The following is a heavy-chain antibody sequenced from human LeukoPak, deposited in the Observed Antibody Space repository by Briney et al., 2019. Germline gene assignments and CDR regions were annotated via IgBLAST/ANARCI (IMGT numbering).Heavy chain of an antibody. CDR2: FNPSGAST. CDR3: AREEILARIRSFDY. Sequence: GASVKVSCKASGYTFTSYYIHWVRQAPGRGLEWMGIFNPSGASTTYAQKFQGRVAMTRDTSTSTVYMELSSLRSEDTAVYYCAREEILARIRSFDYWAREPWSPSPQ. V-gene: IGHV1-46*01. D-gene: IGHD3-3*02. J-gene: IGHJ4*02. CDR1: GYTFTSYY.